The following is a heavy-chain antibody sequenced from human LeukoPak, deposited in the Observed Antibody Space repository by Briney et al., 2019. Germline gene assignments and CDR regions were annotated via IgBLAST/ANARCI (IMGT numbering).Heavy chain of an antibody. V-gene: IGHV3-30*02. CDR1: GFTFSSYG. Sequence: GGSLRLSCAASGFTFSSYGMHWVRQAPGKGLEWVAFIRYDGSNKYYADSVKGRFTISRDNSKSTLSLQMNSLRAEDTATYYCARAIDKGTGYYMDYWGQGTLVIVSS. J-gene: IGHJ4*02. D-gene: IGHD3-22*01. CDR2: IRYDGSNK. CDR3: ARAIDKGTGYYMDY.